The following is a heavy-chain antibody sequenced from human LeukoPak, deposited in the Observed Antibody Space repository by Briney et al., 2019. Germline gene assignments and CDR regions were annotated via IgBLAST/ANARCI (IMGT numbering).Heavy chain of an antibody. V-gene: IGHV4-39*01. CDR3: ASLAVTTVNLGY. Sequence: SETLSLTCAVYGGSFSGYYWGWIRQPPGKGLEWIGSIYYSGSTYYNPSLKSRVTISVDTSKNQFSLKLSSVTAADTAVYYCASLAVTTVNLGYWGQGTLVTVSS. D-gene: IGHD4-17*01. CDR2: IYYSGST. J-gene: IGHJ4*02. CDR1: GGSFSGYY.